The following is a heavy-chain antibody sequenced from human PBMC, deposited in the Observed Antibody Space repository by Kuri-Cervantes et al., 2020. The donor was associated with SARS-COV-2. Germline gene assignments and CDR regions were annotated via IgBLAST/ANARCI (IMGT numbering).Heavy chain of an antibody. J-gene: IGHJ4*02. V-gene: IGHV1-18*01. CDR3: VRDPNCSAGNCYFDY. Sequence: ASVKDSCKASAYTFTSYGISWVRQAPGQELEWMAWIDCYNGRTEYARTLQGRLTVTTDASTSTAYMELRSLRSGDTAVYYCVRDPNCSAGNCYFDYWGQGTQVTVSS. CDR1: AYTFTSYG. CDR2: IDCYNGRT. D-gene: IGHD2-15*01.